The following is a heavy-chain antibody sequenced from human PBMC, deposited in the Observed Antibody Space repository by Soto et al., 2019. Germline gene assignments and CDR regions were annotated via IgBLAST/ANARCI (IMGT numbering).Heavy chain of an antibody. CDR2: VTHDGTER. J-gene: IGHJ4*02. D-gene: IGHD3-10*01. CDR3: AREKNSGYYRTVDY. Sequence: QVQLVASGGGVVQPGRSPSLSCAASGFTLSGHGLHWVRQAPGKGLEWVAVVTHDGTERHYPDSEKGRFTITRDISKNTFYLQMNSLRVEDTAMYYCAREKNSGYYRTVDYWGQGTLVTVSS. V-gene: IGHV3-30*03. CDR1: GFTLSGHG.